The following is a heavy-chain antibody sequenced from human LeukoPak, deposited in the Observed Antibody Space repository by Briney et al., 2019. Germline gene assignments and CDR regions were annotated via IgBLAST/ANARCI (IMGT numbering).Heavy chain of an antibody. V-gene: IGHV3-48*02. CDR2: ISSSSTI. J-gene: IGHJ4*02. CDR3: AREHGGHFDY. CDR1: GFTFSSYS. D-gene: IGHD3-3*01. Sequence: PGGSLRLSCAASGFTFSSYSMNWVRQAPGKGLEWVSYISSSSTIYYADSVKGRFTISRDNAKNSLYLQMNSLRDEDTAVYYCAREHGGHFDYWGQGTLVTVSS.